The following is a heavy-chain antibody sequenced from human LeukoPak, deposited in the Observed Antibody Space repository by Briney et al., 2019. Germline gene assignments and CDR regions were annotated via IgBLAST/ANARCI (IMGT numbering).Heavy chain of an antibody. J-gene: IGHJ6*03. CDR1: GYTFTVYY. CDR3: ARGPLGWFGNLLRSQYYYYMDV. Sequence: GASVKVSCNASGYTFTVYYMHWVRQAPGQGLEWMGWINHNSGGTNYAQKFQGRVTMTRDTSISTAYMELSRLRSDDTAVYYCARGPLGWFGNLLRSQYYYYMDVWGKGTTVTISS. D-gene: IGHD3-10*01. CDR2: INHNSGGT. V-gene: IGHV1-2*02.